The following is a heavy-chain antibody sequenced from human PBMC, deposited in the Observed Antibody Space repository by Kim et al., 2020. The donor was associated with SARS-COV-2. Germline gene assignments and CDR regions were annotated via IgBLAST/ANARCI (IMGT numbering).Heavy chain of an antibody. CDR1: GFTFSSYG. Sequence: GGSLRLSCAASGFTFSSYGMHWVRQAPGKGLEWVAVIWYDGSNKYYVDSVKGRFTISRDNSKNTLYLQMNSLRAEDTAVYYCANGGGSSSWAHVYWGQGTLVIVSS. CDR3: ANGGGSSSWAHVY. CDR2: IWYDGSNK. V-gene: IGHV3-33*06. D-gene: IGHD2-2*01. J-gene: IGHJ4*02.